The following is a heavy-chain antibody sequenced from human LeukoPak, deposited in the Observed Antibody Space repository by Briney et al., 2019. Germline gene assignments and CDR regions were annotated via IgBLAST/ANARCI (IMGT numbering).Heavy chain of an antibody. D-gene: IGHD6-6*01. CDR1: GYSFTSYW. CDR2: IDPSDSYT. J-gene: IGHJ4*02. CDR3: ARPEKYSSSSFDY. Sequence: GESLKISCKGSGYSFTSYWISWVRQMPGKGLEWMGRIDPSDSYTNFSPSFQGHVTISADKSISTAYLQWSSLKASDTAMYYCARPEKYSSSSFDYWGQGTLVTVSS. V-gene: IGHV5-10-1*01.